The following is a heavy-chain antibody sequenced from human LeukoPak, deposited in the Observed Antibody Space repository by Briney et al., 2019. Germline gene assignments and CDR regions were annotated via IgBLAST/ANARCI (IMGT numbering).Heavy chain of an antibody. D-gene: IGHD3-16*01. CDR1: GFTFGNFG. CDR2: ISGSGYYT. V-gene: IGHV3-23*01. CDR3: AKDGSWGDYYFYFYMDV. Sequence: GGSLRLSCEASGSGFTFGNFGMSWVRQAPGKGLEWVSGISGSGYYTYYAGSVKGRFTISRDNSKNTLYIEMDSLRAEDTAVYYCAKDGSWGDYYFYFYMDVWGKGTTVTVTS. J-gene: IGHJ6*03.